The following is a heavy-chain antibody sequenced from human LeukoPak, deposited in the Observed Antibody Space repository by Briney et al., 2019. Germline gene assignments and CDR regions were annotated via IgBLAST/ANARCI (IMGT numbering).Heavy chain of an antibody. CDR1: GFTFSSYA. V-gene: IGHV3-23*01. Sequence: GGSLRLSCAASGFTFSSYAMSWVRQAPGKGLEWVSSVSPGGVSPNHADSVKGRFTVSRDDSLNTLYLQMNSLRVDDTAVYYCAKRIDIAVVPKAATHQAFDVWGQGTMVTVSS. CDR2: VSPGGVSP. J-gene: IGHJ3*01. D-gene: IGHD2-2*01. CDR3: AKRIDIAVVPKAATHQAFDV.